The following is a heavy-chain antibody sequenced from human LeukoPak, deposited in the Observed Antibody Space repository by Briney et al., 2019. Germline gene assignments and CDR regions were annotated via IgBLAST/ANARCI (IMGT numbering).Heavy chain of an antibody. CDR3: ARAQYYYDSSAKPMRYYYYGMDV. CDR1: GFTVSSNY. Sequence: GGSLRLSCAASGFTVSSNYMSWVRQAPGKGLEWVSVIYSGGSSYYADSVKGRFTISRDHSKNTLYLQMYSLRAEDTAVYYCARAQYYYDSSAKPMRYYYYGMDVWGQGTTVTVSS. CDR2: IYSGGSS. V-gene: IGHV3-53*01. D-gene: IGHD3-22*01. J-gene: IGHJ6*02.